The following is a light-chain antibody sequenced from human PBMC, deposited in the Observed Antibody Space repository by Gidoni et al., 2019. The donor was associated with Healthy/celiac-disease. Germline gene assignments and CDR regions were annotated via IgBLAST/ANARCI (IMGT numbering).Light chain of an antibody. CDR3: ATWVDRLNGLT. J-gene: IGLJ2*01. CDR2: SNS. V-gene: IGLV1-44*01. Sequence: QSVLTQPPSASGTPGQTITISCSASTSNIGSNPVNCYQHIPGASPKLLIYSNSQRPSGVPDRFSGSKSGTSASLAISDLQSEDEADYYCATWVDRLNGLTFGGGTKLTVL. CDR1: TSNIGSNP.